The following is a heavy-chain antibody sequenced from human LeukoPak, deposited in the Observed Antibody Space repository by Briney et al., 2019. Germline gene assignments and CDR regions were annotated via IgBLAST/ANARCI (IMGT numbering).Heavy chain of an antibody. J-gene: IGHJ4*02. V-gene: IGHV3-23*01. CDR3: AKSRYYDILTGYYDY. D-gene: IGHD3-9*01. Sequence: GGSLRLSCAASGFTFSSYAMSWVRQAPGKGLEWVSVISGSGGRTYYADSVKGRFTISRDNSKNTQYLQMNGLRAEDTAVYYCAKSRYYDILTGYYDYWGQGTLVTVSS. CDR2: ISGSGGRT. CDR1: GFTFSSYA.